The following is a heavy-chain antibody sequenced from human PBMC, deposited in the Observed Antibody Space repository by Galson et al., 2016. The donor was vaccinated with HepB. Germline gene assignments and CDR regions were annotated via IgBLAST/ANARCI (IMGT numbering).Heavy chain of an antibody. Sequence: SLRLSCATSGFTFGDHGMSWFRQAPGKGLEWVGFIRNKAYSGTTEYAAPVKGRFTISRDESRSIVYLQMNSLKTEDTAVYYCSRDRITGLYYYGMDVWGQGTTVTVSS. J-gene: IGHJ6*02. V-gene: IGHV3-49*03. CDR2: IRNKAYSGTT. CDR3: SRDRITGLYYYGMDV. D-gene: IGHD3-16*01. CDR1: GFTFGDHG.